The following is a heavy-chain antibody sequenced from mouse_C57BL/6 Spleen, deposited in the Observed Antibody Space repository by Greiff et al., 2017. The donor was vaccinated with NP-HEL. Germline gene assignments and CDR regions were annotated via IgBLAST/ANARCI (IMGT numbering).Heavy chain of an antibody. D-gene: IGHD1-1*01. J-gene: IGHJ3*01. CDR2: ISYDGSN. V-gene: IGHV3-6*01. CDR1: GYSITSGYY. Sequence: EVKLQESGPGLVKPSQSLSLTCSVTGYSITSGYYWNWIRQFPGNQLEWMGYISYDGSNNYNPSLQNRISITRDTSKNQFFLKLTSVTTADTATYYCARNYYGSSAWFAYWGQGTLVTVSA. CDR3: ARNYYGSSAWFAY.